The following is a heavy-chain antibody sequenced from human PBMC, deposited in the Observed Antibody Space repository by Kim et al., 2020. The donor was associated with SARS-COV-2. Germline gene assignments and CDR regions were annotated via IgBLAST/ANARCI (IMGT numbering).Heavy chain of an antibody. D-gene: IGHD6-25*01. CDR3: ARSVLGYIWWFDP. Sequence: SETLSLTCTVSGGSISSGGYYWSWIRQHPGKGLEWIGYIYYSGSTYYNPSLKSRVTISVDTSKNQFSLKLSSVTAADTAVYYCARSVLGYIWWFDPWGQGTLVTVSS. CDR2: IYYSGST. CDR1: GGSISSGGYY. J-gene: IGHJ5*02. V-gene: IGHV4-31*03.